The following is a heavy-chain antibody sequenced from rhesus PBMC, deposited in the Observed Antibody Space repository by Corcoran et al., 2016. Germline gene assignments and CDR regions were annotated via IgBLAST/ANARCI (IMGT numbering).Heavy chain of an antibody. V-gene: IGHV3S16*01. D-gene: IGHD3-16*01. J-gene: IGHJ4*01. CDR2: ISSAITYI. CDR1: GFAVSDYN. Sequence: EVQLVESGGGLVQPGGSLRRSGAASGFAVSDYNMSWVREAPGKGLEWVLSISSAITYIYYPDSVTGQFTISSDNAKNSLSLQMNSLKTEDTAVYYCAKDLLRYYSGSYYLDYLGQGVLVTVSS. CDR3: AKDLLRYYSGSYYLDY.